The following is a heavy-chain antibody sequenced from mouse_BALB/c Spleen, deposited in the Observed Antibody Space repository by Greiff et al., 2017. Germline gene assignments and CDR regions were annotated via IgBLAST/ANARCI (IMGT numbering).Heavy chain of an antibody. Sequence: EVKLVESGGGLVQPGGSLKLSCAASGFTFSSYGMSWVRQTPDKRLELVATINSNGGSTYYPDSVKGRFTISRDNAKNTLYLQMSSLKSEDTAMYYCARDEIYYGSSYAMDYWGQGTSVTVSS. CDR3: ARDEIYYGSSYAMDY. V-gene: IGHV5-6-3*01. D-gene: IGHD1-1*01. J-gene: IGHJ4*01. CDR2: INSNGGST. CDR1: GFTFSSYG.